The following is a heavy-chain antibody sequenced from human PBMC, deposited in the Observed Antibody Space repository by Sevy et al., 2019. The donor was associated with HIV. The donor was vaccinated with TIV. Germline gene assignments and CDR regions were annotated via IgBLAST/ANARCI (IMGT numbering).Heavy chain of an antibody. CDR3: ARDLRTDYGGFLYAFDI. J-gene: IGHJ3*02. D-gene: IGHD4-17*01. CDR2: INPSGGST. V-gene: IGHV1-46*01. CDR1: GYTFTSYY. Sequence: ASVKVSCKASGYTFTSYYMHWVRQAPGQGLEWMGIINPSGGSTSYAQKFQGGVTMTRDTSTSTVYMELSSLRSEDTAVYYCARDLRTDYGGFLYAFDIWGQGTMVTVS.